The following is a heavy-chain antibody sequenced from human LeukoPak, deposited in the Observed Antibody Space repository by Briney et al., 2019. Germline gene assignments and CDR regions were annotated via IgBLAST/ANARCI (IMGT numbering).Heavy chain of an antibody. D-gene: IGHD2-15*01. CDR3: ARLGTSATYFEF. J-gene: IGHJ4*02. Sequence: PGESLKISCKGSGYSSIRNWIGWVRQMPGKGLEWMAIIYPGDSDTRYSPSFQGQVTISADKSISTAYLQWSSLTASDTAMYYCARLGTSATYFEFWGQGTLVTVSS. CDR2: IYPGDSDT. CDR1: GYSSIRNW. V-gene: IGHV5-51*01.